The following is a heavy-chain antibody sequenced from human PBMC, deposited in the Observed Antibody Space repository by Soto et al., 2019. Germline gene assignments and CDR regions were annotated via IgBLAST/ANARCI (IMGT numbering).Heavy chain of an antibody. CDR1: GGTFGSYA. CDR3: ARRAGYSSSSTAFDI. J-gene: IGHJ3*02. Sequence: QVQLVQSGPDVKKPGSSVKLSCKASGGTFGSYAINWVRQAPGQGLEWMGGIIRIFGTPSYAQKFQSRVTLTAGESASAAYMELSSLRSDDTAVYYCARRAGYSSSSTAFDIWSQGTMVTVSS. V-gene: IGHV1-69*01. CDR2: IIRIFGTP. D-gene: IGHD6-6*01.